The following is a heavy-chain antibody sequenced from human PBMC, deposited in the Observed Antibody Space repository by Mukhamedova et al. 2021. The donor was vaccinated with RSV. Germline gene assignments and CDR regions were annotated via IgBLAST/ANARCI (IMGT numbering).Heavy chain of an antibody. V-gene: IGHV1-69*10. D-gene: IGHD2-21*02. CDR2: IIPILGIA. CDR3: ARGGCGGDCYNYYYYGMDV. J-gene: IGHJ6*02. Sequence: GQGLEWMGGIIPILGIANYAQKFQGRVTITADESTSTAYMELSSLRSEDTAVYYCARGGCGGDCYNYYYYGMDVWGQGTTVTVS.